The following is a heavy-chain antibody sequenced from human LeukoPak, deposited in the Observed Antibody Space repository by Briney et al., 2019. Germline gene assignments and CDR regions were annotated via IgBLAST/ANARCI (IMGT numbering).Heavy chain of an antibody. V-gene: IGHV4-39*01. D-gene: IGHD3/OR15-3a*01. CDR2: MYYSGST. Sequence: KPSETLSLTCSVSGGSISSDSFYWGWIRQPPGKGLEWIGSMYYSGSTYYNPSLKSRVTIPVDTSKNQFSLKLSSVTAADTAVYYCARWTKNYFDYWGQGTLVTVSS. CDR3: ARWTKNYFDY. CDR1: GGSISSDSFY. J-gene: IGHJ4*02.